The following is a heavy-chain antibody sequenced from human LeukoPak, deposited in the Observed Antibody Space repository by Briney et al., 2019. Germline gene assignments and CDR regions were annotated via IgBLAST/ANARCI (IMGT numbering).Heavy chain of an antibody. CDR1: GGTFSSYT. D-gene: IGHD2-2*01. CDR2: IIPILGIA. CDR3: ARGYQLLIFDY. Sequence: VKVSCKASGGTFSSYTISWVRQAPGQGLEWMGRIIPILGIANYAQKFQGRVTITADKSTSTAYMELSNLRSEDTAVYYCARGYQLLIFDYWGQGTLVTVSS. V-gene: IGHV1-69*02. J-gene: IGHJ4*02.